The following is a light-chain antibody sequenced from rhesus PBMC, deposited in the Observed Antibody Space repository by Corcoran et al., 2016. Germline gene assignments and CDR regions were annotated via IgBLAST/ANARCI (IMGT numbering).Light chain of an antibody. CDR2: AVS. Sequence: DIVMTQTPLPLSVTPGEPASISCRSSQSLPHTNGFTFFHCYCQRPGPSPQLLIYAVSNRASGVPDRSSGSGSGTDFTLKVSRVEADDVEAYYCEQTLQTPRTFRQGTKVEIK. CDR3: EQTLQTPRT. CDR1: QSLPHTNGFTF. V-gene: IGKV2-78*01. J-gene: IGKJ1*01.